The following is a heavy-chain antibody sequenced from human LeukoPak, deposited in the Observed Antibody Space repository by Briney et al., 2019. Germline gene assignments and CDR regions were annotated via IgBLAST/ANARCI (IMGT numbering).Heavy chain of an antibody. J-gene: IGHJ4*02. CDR3: GGNYYGSGSYYKW. CDR1: GGSISSYY. Sequence: PSETLSLTCTVSGGSISSYYWSWIRQPPGKGLEWIGYIYYSGSTNYNPSLKSRVTKSVDTSKNQFSLKLSSVTAADTAVYYCGGNYYGSGSYYKWWGQGTLVTVSS. CDR2: IYYSGST. V-gene: IGHV4-59*01. D-gene: IGHD3-10*01.